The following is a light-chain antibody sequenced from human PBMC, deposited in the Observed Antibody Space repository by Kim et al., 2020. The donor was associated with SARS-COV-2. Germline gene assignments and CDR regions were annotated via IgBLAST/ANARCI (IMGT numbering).Light chain of an antibody. V-gene: IGKV3-15*01. J-gene: IGKJ5*01. CDR1: QSVSSN. CDR3: QQYNNCPIT. Sequence: VSPGERATLSCRASQSVSSNLAWYQQKPGQAPRLLIYGASTRATGIPARFSGSGSGTEFTLTISSLQSEDFAVYYCQQYNNCPITFGQGTRLEIK. CDR2: GAS.